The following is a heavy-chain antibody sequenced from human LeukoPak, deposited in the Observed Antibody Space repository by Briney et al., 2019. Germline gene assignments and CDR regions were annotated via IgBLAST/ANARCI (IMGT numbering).Heavy chain of an antibody. CDR1: GFTFSSHA. CDR2: ISYDGSDK. V-gene: IGHV3-30-3*01. D-gene: IGHD7-27*01. J-gene: IGHJ4*02. CDR3: VRLTGAEFDY. Sequence: GGSLRLSCAASGFTFSSHAMHWVRQAPGKGLEWMAVISYDGSDKYYADSVKGRFTISRDNAKNTLHLQMNSLRAEDTAVYYCVRLTGAEFDYWGQGTLVTVSS.